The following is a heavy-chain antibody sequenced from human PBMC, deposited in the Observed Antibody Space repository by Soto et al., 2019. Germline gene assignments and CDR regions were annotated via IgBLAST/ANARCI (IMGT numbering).Heavy chain of an antibody. V-gene: IGHV3-30-3*01. J-gene: IGHJ4*02. CDR3: ARARDYYDGSGRGDFDY. CDR1: GFTFSSYG. CDR2: ISYDGTNK. D-gene: IGHD3-22*01. Sequence: QVQLVESGGGVVQPGKSLRLSCATSGFTFSSYGMHWVRQAPGKGLEWVAVISYDGTNKYYADSVKGRFTISRDNSKNTVYLQMNSLRAEETAVYYCARARDYYDGSGRGDFDYWGQGAVVTVSS.